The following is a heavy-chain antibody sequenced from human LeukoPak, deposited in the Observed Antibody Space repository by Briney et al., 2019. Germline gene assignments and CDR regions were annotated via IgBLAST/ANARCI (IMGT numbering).Heavy chain of an antibody. D-gene: IGHD3-10*01. CDR2: FDPEDGET. CDR3: AALELLWFGELFWDY. CDR1: GYTLTELS. Sequence: ASVKVSCKVSGYTLTELSMHWVRQAPGKGLEWMGGFDPEDGETIYAQKFQGRVTMTEDTSTDTAHMELSSLRSEDTAVYYCAALELLWFGELFWDYWGQGTLVTVSS. J-gene: IGHJ4*02. V-gene: IGHV1-24*01.